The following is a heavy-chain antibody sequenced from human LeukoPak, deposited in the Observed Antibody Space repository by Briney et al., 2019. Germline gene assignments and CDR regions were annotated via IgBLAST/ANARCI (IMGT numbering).Heavy chain of an antibody. Sequence: SETLSLTCTVSGGSISSSSFYWGWIRQPPGTGLEWIASMYYSGSTYYNPALKTRVTISVDTSKNQFSLKLRSVTAADTAVYFCARGPYSYDSSGAFDIWGQGTMVTVSS. J-gene: IGHJ3*02. CDR1: GGSISSSSFY. CDR2: MYYSGST. D-gene: IGHD3-22*01. V-gene: IGHV4-39*01. CDR3: ARGPYSYDSSGAFDI.